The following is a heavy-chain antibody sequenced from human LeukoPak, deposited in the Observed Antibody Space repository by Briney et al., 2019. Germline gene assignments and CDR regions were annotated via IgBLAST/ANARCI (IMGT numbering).Heavy chain of an antibody. J-gene: IGHJ4*02. Sequence: GGSLRLSCAASGFSFSNYAMTWVRQAPGKGLEWVAVIWHDGTKEEYADSVKGRFTISRDNSKNTLYLQMNNLRVEDTAMYYCARDGLTSGYGDYGEDYWGQGILVTVSS. V-gene: IGHV3-30*07. CDR2: IWHDGTKE. D-gene: IGHD4-17*01. CDR1: GFSFSNYA. CDR3: ARDGLTSGYGDYGEDY.